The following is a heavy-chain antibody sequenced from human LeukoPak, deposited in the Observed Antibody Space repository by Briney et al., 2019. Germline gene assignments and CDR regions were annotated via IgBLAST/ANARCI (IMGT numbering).Heavy chain of an antibody. J-gene: IGHJ4*02. V-gene: IGHV1-2*02. CDR3: ARGYYYDSSGYYEH. D-gene: IGHD3-22*01. Sequence: ASVKVSCKASGYTFTGYYMHWVRQAPGQGPEWMGWINPNSGGTNYAQTFQGRVTMTRDTSISTAYMELSRLRSDDTAVYYCARGYYYDSSGYYEHWGQGTLVTVSS. CDR1: GYTFTGYY. CDR2: INPNSGGT.